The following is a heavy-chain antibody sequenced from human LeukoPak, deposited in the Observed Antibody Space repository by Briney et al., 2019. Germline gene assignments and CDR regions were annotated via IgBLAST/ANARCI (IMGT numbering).Heavy chain of an antibody. CDR2: IYSGGSI. V-gene: IGHV3-53*01. CDR1: GFIVSNNY. D-gene: IGHD3-16*01. J-gene: IGHJ4*02. Sequence: GGSLRLSCAASGFIVSNNYINWVRQAPGKGLEWVSVIYSGGSICYADSVKGRFTVSRDNSKNTLYLQMNSLRAEDTAVYYCARGNSYGEVDYWGQGTLVTVSS. CDR3: ARGNSYGEVDY.